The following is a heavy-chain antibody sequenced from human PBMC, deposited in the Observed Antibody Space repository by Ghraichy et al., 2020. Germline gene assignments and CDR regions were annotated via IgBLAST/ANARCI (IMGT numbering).Heavy chain of an antibody. CDR1: GYTFTGYY. V-gene: IGHV1-2*04. D-gene: IGHD4-11*01. CDR3: ARLGAPTVTTEYHIPYGMDV. J-gene: IGHJ6*02. CDR2: INPNSGGT. Sequence: ASVKVSCKASGYTFTGYYMHWVRQAPGQGLEWMGWINPNSGGTNYAQKFQGWVTMTRDTSISTAYMELSRLRSDDTAVYYCARLGAPTVTTEYHIPYGMDVWGQGTTVTVSS.